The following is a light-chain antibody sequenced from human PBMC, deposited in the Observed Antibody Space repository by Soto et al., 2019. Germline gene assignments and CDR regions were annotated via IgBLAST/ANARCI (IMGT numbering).Light chain of an antibody. CDR3: QAFNTNLRGSV. J-gene: IGLJ3*02. CDR2: GSN. CDR1: SSNIGAGYD. V-gene: IGLV1-40*01. Sequence: QSVLTQPPSVSGAPGQRVTISCSGTSSNIGAGYDVHCYHQLPGTAPRLLIFGSNSRPSGGPGRFSASRSGASACLSIPGLQAEDEAEYYPQAFNTNLRGSVFGAGTMLTVL.